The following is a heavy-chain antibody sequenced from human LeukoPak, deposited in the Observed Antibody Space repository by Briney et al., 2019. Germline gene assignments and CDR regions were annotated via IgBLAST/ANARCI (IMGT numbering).Heavy chain of an antibody. D-gene: IGHD2-15*01. CDR2: ISSDGGHK. V-gene: IGHV3-30-3*01. Sequence: PGRSLRLSCVASGFTFRSYAMHWVRQAPGKGLEWVAVISSDGGHKYYPDSVNGRFTISRDNSKNTLYLQMNSLGAEDTAVYYCARDAVSGMIRTEHGLDVWGQGTTVTVCS. CDR3: ARDAVSGMIRTEHGLDV. CDR1: GFTFRSYA. J-gene: IGHJ6*02.